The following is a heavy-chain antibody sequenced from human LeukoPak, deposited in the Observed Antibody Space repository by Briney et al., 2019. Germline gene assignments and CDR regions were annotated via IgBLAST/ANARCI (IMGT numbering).Heavy chain of an antibody. CDR1: GGSISSYY. CDR3: ARDRSGSYFLDYYYYYMDV. Sequence: SETLSLTCTVSGGSISSYYRSWIRQPAGKGLEWIGRIYTSGSTNYNPSLKSRVTMSVDTSKNQFSLKLSSVTAADTAVYYCARDRSGSYFLDYYYYYMDVWGKGTTVTVSS. J-gene: IGHJ6*03. V-gene: IGHV4-4*07. CDR2: IYTSGST. D-gene: IGHD1-26*01.